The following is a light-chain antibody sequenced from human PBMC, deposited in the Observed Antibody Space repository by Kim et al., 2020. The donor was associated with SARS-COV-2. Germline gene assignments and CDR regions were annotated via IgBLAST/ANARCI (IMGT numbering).Light chain of an antibody. CDR2: DVS. Sequence: QSALTQPVSVSGSTGQSITISCTGTSSDVGGYNYVSWYQQHPGKAPKLMIYDVSNRPSGVSNRFSGSKSGNTASLTISGLQAEDEADYYCSSYTSSSTLVFGGGTQLTVL. V-gene: IGLV2-14*03. CDR3: SSYTSSSTLV. J-gene: IGLJ2*01. CDR1: SSDVGGYNY.